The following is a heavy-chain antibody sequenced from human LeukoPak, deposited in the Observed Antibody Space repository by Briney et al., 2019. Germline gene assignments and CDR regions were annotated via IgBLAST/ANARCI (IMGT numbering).Heavy chain of an antibody. Sequence: GGSVRLCCAASGFTFTSFGMHWVRQVPGKGLEWATFISYHGENTFYKESARGRFTVSRDNSKNTLYLQMNSLRAEDTAVYYCTKWGSGHRIAAAGTRDYWGQGTLVTVSS. CDR2: ISYHGENT. D-gene: IGHD6-13*01. V-gene: IGHV3-30*18. CDR3: TKWGSGHRIAAAGTRDY. CDR1: GFTFTSFG. J-gene: IGHJ4*02.